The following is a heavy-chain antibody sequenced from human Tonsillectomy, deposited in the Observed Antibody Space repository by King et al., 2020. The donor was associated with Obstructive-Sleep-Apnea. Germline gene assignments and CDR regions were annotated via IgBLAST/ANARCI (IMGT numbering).Heavy chain of an antibody. Sequence: VQLVESGGGVVQPGGSLRLSCAASGFTFSGHGIHWVRQAPGKGLEWVGVIRQYGTTQYFADSVKGRFTISRDNSKNTLSLQVSSLRADDTAVYYCAKGDYYGSGYYIDYWGQGTLVTVSS. V-gene: IGHV3-30*02. CDR3: AKGDYYGSGYYIDY. J-gene: IGHJ4*02. CDR1: GFTFSGHG. CDR2: IRQYGTTQ. D-gene: IGHD3-10*01.